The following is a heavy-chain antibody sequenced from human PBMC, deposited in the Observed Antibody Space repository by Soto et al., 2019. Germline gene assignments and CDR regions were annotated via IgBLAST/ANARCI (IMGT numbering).Heavy chain of an antibody. Sequence: ASVEVSCKASGYSFSSYGINWVRQAPGQGLEWLGWVSPYNDDTKYSQKLQGRVTMTTDTSTRTAYMDIRGLRSDDTAIYYCARGGYYDSSGARNYHYYGMDVWGQGTTVTVSS. V-gene: IGHV1-18*01. CDR2: VSPYNDDT. CDR1: GYSFSSYG. CDR3: ARGGYYDSSGARNYHYYGMDV. J-gene: IGHJ6*02. D-gene: IGHD3-22*01.